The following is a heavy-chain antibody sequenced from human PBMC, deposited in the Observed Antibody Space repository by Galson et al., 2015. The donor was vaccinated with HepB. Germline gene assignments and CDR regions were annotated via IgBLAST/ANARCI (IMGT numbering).Heavy chain of an antibody. V-gene: IGHV3-74*01. CDR2: INSDGTYI. D-gene: IGHD6-13*01. CDR1: GFTFSNYW. CDR3: ARTRGAAAGIFDY. Sequence: SLRLSCAASGFTFSNYWMHWVRHAPGKGLVWVSRINSDGTYITYADSVKGRFTISRDNAENTLYLQMNSPRAEDTALYYCARTRGAAAGIFDYWGQGSLVTVSS. J-gene: IGHJ4*02.